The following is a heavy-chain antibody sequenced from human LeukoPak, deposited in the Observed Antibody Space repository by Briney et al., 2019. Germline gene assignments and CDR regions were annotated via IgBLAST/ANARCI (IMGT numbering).Heavy chain of an antibody. CDR3: TSGIQLWAAFDY. D-gene: IGHD5-18*01. CDR1: GGTFSSYA. Sequence: ASVEVSCKASGGTFSSYAISWVRQAPGQGLEWMGGIIPIFGTANYAQKFQGRVTITTDESTSTAYMELSSLRSEDTAVYYCTSGIQLWAAFDYWGQGTLVTVSS. CDR2: IIPIFGTA. J-gene: IGHJ4*02. V-gene: IGHV1-69*05.